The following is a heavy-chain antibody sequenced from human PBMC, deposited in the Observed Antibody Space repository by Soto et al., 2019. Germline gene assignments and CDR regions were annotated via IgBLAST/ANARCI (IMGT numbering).Heavy chain of an antibody. J-gene: IGHJ4*02. Sequence: EVQLVESGGGLVKPGGSLRLSCAASGFTFSSYSMNWVRQAPGKGLEWVSSISSSSSYIYYADSVKGRFTISRDNAKNSLYLQMNSLRAEDTAVYYCASTGIVGAYFDYWGQGTLVTVSS. CDR2: ISSSSSYI. V-gene: IGHV3-21*01. CDR1: GFTFSSYS. D-gene: IGHD1-26*01. CDR3: ASTGIVGAYFDY.